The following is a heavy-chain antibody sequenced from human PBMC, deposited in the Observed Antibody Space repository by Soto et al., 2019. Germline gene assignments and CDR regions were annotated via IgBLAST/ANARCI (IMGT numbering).Heavy chain of an antibody. V-gene: IGHV3-74*01. Sequence: GGSLRLSCAASGFTFSSYDMHWVRQATGKGLVWVSRINPDGSATNYADSVKGRFTISRDNAKNTLYLQMNSLRAEDTAVFYCGRGGSDSPMAPGYWGQGTLVTVSS. CDR1: GFTFSSYD. J-gene: IGHJ4*02. CDR2: INPDGSAT. CDR3: GRGGSDSPMAPGY. D-gene: IGHD5-18*01.